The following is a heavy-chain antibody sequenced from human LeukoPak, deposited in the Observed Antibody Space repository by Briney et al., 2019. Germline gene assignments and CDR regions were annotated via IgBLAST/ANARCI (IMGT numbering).Heavy chain of an antibody. CDR2: VSSSSNYI. V-gene: IGHV3-21*01. D-gene: IGHD3-10*01. Sequence: GGSLRLSCAASGLTFSSYSMNWVRQAPGKGLERVSSVSSSSNYIYYADSVKGRFTISRDNAKNSLYLQMNSLRAEDTAVYYCARVPHAMVRGVIITEFYFDYWGQGTLVTVSS. CDR1: GLTFSSYS. J-gene: IGHJ4*02. CDR3: ARVPHAMVRGVIITEFYFDY.